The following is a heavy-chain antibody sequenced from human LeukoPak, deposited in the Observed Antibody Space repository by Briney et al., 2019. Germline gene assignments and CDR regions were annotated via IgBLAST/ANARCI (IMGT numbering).Heavy chain of an antibody. V-gene: IGHV4-34*01. Sequence: SETMSLTCAVYGGSFSGYYGSWIRQPPGKGLEWIGEINHSGSTNYNPSLKSRVTISVDTSKNQFSLKLSAVTAADTAGYYCARGGSNWFDPWGQGTLVTVSS. J-gene: IGHJ5*02. CDR2: INHSGST. D-gene: IGHD6-19*01. CDR3: ARGGSNWFDP. CDR1: GGSFSGYY.